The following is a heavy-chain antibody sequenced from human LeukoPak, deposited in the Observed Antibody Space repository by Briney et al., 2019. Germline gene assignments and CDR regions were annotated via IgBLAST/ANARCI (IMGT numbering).Heavy chain of an antibody. CDR3: ARKINYGSGSYTDY. CDR1: GYTFTSYY. V-gene: IGHV1-46*01. CDR2: INPSGGST. J-gene: IGHJ4*02. Sequence: GASVKVSRKASGYTFTSYYMHWVRQAPGQGLEWMGIINPSGGSTSYAQKLQGRVTMTTDTSTGTAYMELRSLRSDDTAVYYCARKINYGSGSYTDYWGQGTLVTVSS. D-gene: IGHD3-10*01.